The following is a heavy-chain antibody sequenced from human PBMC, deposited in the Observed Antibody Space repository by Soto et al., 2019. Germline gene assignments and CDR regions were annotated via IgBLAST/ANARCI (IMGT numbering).Heavy chain of an antibody. CDR3: ARAGSPFHSDSTGYWGFDY. J-gene: IGHJ4*02. CDR1: GFTFSDHQ. D-gene: IGHD3-9*01. Sequence: EVQLVESGGGLIQPGGSLRLSCAASGFTFSDHQMNWVRQAPGRGLEWVSVIYSSGTTYYGDSVKGRFTISRDNSKNTLYLQMNSLRTEDMALYYCARAGSPFHSDSTGYWGFDYWGQGTLVTVSS. V-gene: IGHV3-53*01. CDR2: IYSSGTT.